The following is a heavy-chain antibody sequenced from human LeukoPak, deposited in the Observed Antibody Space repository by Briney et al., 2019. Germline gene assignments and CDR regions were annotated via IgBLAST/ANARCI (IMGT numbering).Heavy chain of an antibody. Sequence: GASVKVSCKASGYTFTSYGISWVRQAPGQGLEWMGWISAYNGNTNYAQKLQGRGTMTTDTSTSTAYMELRSLRSDDTAVYYCARAREDYDYVWGSYPKYYFDYWGQGTLVTVSS. D-gene: IGHD3-16*02. CDR1: GYTFTSYG. CDR2: ISAYNGNT. J-gene: IGHJ4*02. CDR3: ARAREDYDYVWGSYPKYYFDY. V-gene: IGHV1-18*01.